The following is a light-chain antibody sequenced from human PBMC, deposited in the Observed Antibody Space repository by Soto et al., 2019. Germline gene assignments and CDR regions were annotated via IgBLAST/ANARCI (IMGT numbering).Light chain of an antibody. V-gene: IGKV3-20*01. CDR2: GAS. Sequence: LTESTGMLSFPPGEGRRLSRRAGQSVSSSQLAWYQQKPGQAPRLLVYGASSRATGIPERFSGSVSETDFTLSISRLEPEDFTVYYCQHSGNSPLPFGQGTRLENK. CDR3: QHSGNSPLP. J-gene: IGKJ5*01. CDR1: QSVSSSQ.